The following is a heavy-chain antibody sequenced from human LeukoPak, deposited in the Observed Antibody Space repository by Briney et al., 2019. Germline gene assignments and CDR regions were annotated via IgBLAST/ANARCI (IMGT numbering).Heavy chain of an antibody. CDR2: IIPILGIA. CDR3: TSEMLQYYFDY. J-gene: IGHJ4*02. CDR1: GGTFSNYA. D-gene: IGHD5-24*01. V-gene: IGHV1-69*04. Sequence: ASVKVSCKASGGTFSNYAFSWVRQAPGQGLEWMGRIIPILGIANYAQRFQGRVTITADKSTSTAYMELSSLRSEDTAVYYCTSEMLQYYFDYWGQGTLVTVSS.